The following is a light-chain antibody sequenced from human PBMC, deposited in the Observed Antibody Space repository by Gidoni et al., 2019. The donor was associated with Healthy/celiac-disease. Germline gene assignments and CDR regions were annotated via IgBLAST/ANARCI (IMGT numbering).Light chain of an antibody. Sequence: KQMTQSPSSLSASLGERVTITCRASQGISSYLAWYHQKPGKAPKLLLYAASSLESGVPSRFSGSGSGTDFTLTISSLQPEDFATYYCQQYYSTPRTFGHGTKVEIK. J-gene: IGKJ1*01. CDR3: QQYYSTPRT. CDR2: AAS. V-gene: IGKV1-NL1*01. CDR1: QGISSY.